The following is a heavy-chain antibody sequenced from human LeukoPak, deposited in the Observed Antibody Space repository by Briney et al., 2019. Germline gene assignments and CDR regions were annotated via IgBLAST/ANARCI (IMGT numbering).Heavy chain of an antibody. Sequence: PGRSLRLSCAASGFTFSSYGIHWVRQAPGKGLEWVAVTSYDGSNKNYADSVKGRFTIFRDNSKNTLYMDMNSLRPEDTAVYYCARVRTSGVYYYYGMDVWGQGTTVTVSS. CDR1: GFTFSSYG. V-gene: IGHV3-30-3*01. D-gene: IGHD3-3*01. J-gene: IGHJ6*02. CDR2: TSYDGSNK. CDR3: ARVRTSGVYYYYGMDV.